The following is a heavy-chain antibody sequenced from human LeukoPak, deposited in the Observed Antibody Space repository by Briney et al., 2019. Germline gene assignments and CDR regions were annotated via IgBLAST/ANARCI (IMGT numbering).Heavy chain of an antibody. CDR1: GYTFTSYD. J-gene: IGHJ4*02. V-gene: IGHV1-8*01. CDR3: ARGRPARGDSYGYF. Sequence: ASVKVSCKASGYTFTSYDINWVRQATGQGLEWMGWMNPNGGNTGYAQKFQGRVTMTRNTSISTAYMELSSLRSEDTAVYYCARGRPARGDSYGYFWGQGTLVTVSS. CDR2: MNPNGGNT. D-gene: IGHD5-18*01.